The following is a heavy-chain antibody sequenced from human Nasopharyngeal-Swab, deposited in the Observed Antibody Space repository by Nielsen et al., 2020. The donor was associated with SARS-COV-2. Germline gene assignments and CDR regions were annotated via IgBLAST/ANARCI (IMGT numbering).Heavy chain of an antibody. CDR2: IWYDGSNK. Sequence: GSLKISCAASGFTFSNYGMHWVRQAPGKGLEWVAVIWYDGSNKYYADSVKGRFTISRDNSKNTLYLQMNSLRAEDTAVYYCARVRSSSWLDAFDIWGQGTMVTVSS. CDR3: ARVRSSSWLDAFDI. D-gene: IGHD6-13*01. J-gene: IGHJ3*02. CDR1: GFTFSNYG. V-gene: IGHV3-33*01.